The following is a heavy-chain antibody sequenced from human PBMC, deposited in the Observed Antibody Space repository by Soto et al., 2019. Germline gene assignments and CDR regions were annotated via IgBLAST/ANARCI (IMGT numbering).Heavy chain of an antibody. Sequence: ASVKVSCKASGYSFTNNDVSWVRQATGQGLEWMGWMNHGRGDTGYAQKFPGRVTMTRDISIATAYMELSSLRSDDTAIYYCARVPTVGSLNWFDPWGQGTLVTVSS. J-gene: IGHJ5*02. CDR2: MNHGRGDT. V-gene: IGHV1-8*01. CDR1: GYSFTNND. CDR3: ARVPTVGSLNWFDP. D-gene: IGHD3-10*01.